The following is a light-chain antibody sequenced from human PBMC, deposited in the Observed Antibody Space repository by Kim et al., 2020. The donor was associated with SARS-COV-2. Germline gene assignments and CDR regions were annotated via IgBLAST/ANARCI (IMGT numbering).Light chain of an antibody. V-gene: IGLV3-21*04. CDR2: FDS. CDR1: NMGSYS. J-gene: IGLJ3*02. CDR3: QLWDTSGAYGV. Sequence: PGETARMTWGGNNMGSYSVHWYQEKPGHAPGPVISFDSDRPSGIPERFSGSNSRNTATLTISRVEVEDEADYYCQLWDTSGAYGVFGGGTQLTVL.